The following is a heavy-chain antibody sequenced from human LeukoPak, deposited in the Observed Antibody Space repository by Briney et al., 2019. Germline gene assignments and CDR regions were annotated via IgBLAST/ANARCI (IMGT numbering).Heavy chain of an antibody. CDR1: GYTFTSYD. D-gene: IGHD3-3*01. CDR3: ARGRTYHDFWRNYYYYGMDV. V-gene: IGHV1-8*01. J-gene: IGHJ6*02. Sequence: ASVKVSCKASGYTFTSYDINWVRQATGQGLEWMGWMNPNSGNTGYAQKFQGRVTMTRNTSISTAYMELSSLRSEDTAVYYCARGRTYHDFWRNYYYYGMDVWGQGTTVTVSS. CDR2: MNPNSGNT.